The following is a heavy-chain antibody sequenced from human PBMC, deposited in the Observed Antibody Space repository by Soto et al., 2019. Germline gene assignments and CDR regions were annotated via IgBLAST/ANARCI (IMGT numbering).Heavy chain of an antibody. CDR3: STKGYSTPLYAAFDI. V-gene: IGHV3-15*01. CDR1: GFTFSNAW. D-gene: IGHD2-2*01. Sequence: WGSLRLSCAASGFTFSNAWISWVRHAPGKGQEWVGRIKSKTDGGTTDYAAPVKGRFTISRDDSKNTLYLQMNSLKTEDTVEYCSSTKGYSTPLYAAFDIWGQGTMVTVSS. CDR2: IKSKTDGGTT. J-gene: IGHJ3*02.